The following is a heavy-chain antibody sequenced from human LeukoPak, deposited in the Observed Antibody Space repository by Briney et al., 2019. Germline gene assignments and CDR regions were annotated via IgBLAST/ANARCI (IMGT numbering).Heavy chain of an antibody. CDR2: ISSSSSYI. CDR3: ARGFQTWGFDP. V-gene: IGHV3-21*01. D-gene: IGHD3-3*01. Sequence: GGSLRLSCAASGFTFSSYSRNWVRQAPGKGLEWVSSISSSSSYIYYADSVKGRFTISRDNAKNSLYLQMNSLRAEDTAVYYCARGFQTWGFDPWGQGTLVTVSS. J-gene: IGHJ5*02. CDR1: GFTFSSYS.